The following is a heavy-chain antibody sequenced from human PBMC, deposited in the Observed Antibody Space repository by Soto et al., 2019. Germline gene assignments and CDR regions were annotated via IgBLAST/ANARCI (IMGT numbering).Heavy chain of an antibody. J-gene: IGHJ4*02. D-gene: IGHD2-21*02. CDR2: ISYDGSNK. CDR1: GFTFSSYA. CDR3: ARVKAYCGGDCYSGYFDY. V-gene: IGHV3-30-3*01. Sequence: XGSLRLSFAASGFTFSSYAMHWVRQAPGKGLEWVAVISYDGSNKYYADSVKGRFTISRDNSKNTLYLQMNSLRAEDTAVYYCARVKAYCGGDCYSGYFDYWGQGTLVTVSS.